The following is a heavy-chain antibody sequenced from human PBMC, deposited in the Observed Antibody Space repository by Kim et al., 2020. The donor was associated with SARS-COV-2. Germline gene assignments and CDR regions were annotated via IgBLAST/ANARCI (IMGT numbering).Heavy chain of an antibody. CDR1: GFSFSDSW. CDR3: ARHGSHNFLS. J-gene: IGHJ4*02. V-gene: IGHV3-7*01. CDR2: IDQHGNQK. Sequence: GGSLRLSCAASGFSFSDSWMAWVRQTPGKGLEWVTNIDQHGNQKYYVDSVRGRFTISRDNAKNTLDLQMSSLRVEDTALYFCARHGSHNFLSWGQGTLVTVSS.